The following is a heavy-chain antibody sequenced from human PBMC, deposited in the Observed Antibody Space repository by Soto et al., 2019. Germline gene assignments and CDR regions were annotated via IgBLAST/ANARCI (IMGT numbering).Heavy chain of an antibody. V-gene: IGHV4-34*01. D-gene: IGHD3-22*01. CDR1: GGSFSAYY. J-gene: IGHJ4*02. CDR3: ARGSVDTVDSSGFYEY. CDR2: INHSGGT. Sequence: SETLSLTCAVYGGSFSAYYWSWIRQPPGKGLEWIGEINHSGGTSYNPSLKSRVTISVDTSKSQFSLKLTSVTAADRAVYYCARGSVDTVDSSGFYEYWGPGAPVTVSS.